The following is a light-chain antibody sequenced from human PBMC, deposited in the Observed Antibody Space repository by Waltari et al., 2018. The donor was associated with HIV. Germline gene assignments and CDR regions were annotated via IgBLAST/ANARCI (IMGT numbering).Light chain of an antibody. Sequence: QSVLTQPPSVSAAPGQKVTFSCSGSTSNIGDNYVSWYQHLPGTAPKLLIFENNKRPSGSKSGTSATLGITGLQTGDEADYYCGTWDSNLSAWVFGGGTKVTVL. J-gene: IGLJ3*02. CDR1: TSNIGDNY. V-gene: IGLV1-51*02. CDR3: GTWDSNLSAWV. CDR2: ENN.